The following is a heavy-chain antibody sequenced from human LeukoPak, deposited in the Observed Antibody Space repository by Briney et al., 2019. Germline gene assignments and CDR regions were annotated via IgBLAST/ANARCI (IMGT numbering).Heavy chain of an antibody. CDR2: IYYSGST. J-gene: IGHJ4*02. CDR3: VRHPWRMGSRDYNFDD. D-gene: IGHD3-16*01. CDR1: GGSLSGYY. V-gene: IGHV4-59*08. Sequence: SETLSLTCTVSGGSLSGYYWSWIRQPPGKGLEWIGHIYYSGSTNYNPSLKSRVTISVDTSKNQFSLKMTSVTAADTAVYYCVRHPWRMGSRDYNFDDWGQGTLVTVSS.